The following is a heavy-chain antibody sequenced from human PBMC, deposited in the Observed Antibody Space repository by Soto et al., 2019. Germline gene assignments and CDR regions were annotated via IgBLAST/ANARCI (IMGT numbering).Heavy chain of an antibody. D-gene: IGHD2-15*01. CDR1: GFTFSSYW. CDR2: INSDGSST. CDR3: VRTSLVVAAATREDY. Sequence: EVQLVESGGGLVQPGESLRLSCAASGFTFSSYWMHWVRQAPGKGLVWVSRINSDGSSTSYAGSVKGRFTISRDNAKNPLYLQMTSLSAEDTAVYYCVRTSLVVAAATREDYWGQGTLVTVSS. J-gene: IGHJ4*02. V-gene: IGHV3-74*01.